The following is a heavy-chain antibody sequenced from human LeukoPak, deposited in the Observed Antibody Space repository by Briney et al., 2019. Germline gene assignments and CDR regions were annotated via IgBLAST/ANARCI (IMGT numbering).Heavy chain of an antibody. Sequence: TLSLTFAVSGGSISSSNWWSWVRQPPGKGLEWIGEIYHSGSTNYNPPLKSRVTISVDKFKNQFSLKLSSVTAADTAVYYCARGNYYDSRTYYRAFDIWGQGTMVTVSS. CDR2: IYHSGST. CDR3: ARGNYYDSRTYYRAFDI. V-gene: IGHV4-4*02. CDR1: GGSISSSNW. J-gene: IGHJ3*02. D-gene: IGHD3-22*01.